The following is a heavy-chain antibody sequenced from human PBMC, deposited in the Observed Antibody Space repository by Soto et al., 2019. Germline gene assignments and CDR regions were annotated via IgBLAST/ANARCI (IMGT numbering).Heavy chain of an antibody. CDR3: AREGGRDWFDP. CDR2: XNPSGXSP. V-gene: IGHV1-46*03. CDR1: GCTFTSYY. D-gene: IGHD2-15*01. J-gene: IGHJ5*02. Sequence: GXSVKXSCKASGCTFTSYYMHWVRQAPGQGLEWMGIXNPSGXSPSYEKKFQXXVTMTRDXXTSKVYMEMSSLRSEDTAVYYCAREGGRDWFDPWGQGTLVTVSS.